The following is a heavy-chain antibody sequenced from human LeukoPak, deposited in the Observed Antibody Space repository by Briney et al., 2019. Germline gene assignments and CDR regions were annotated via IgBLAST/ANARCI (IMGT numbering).Heavy chain of an antibody. CDR3: ASGNYDYVWGSYCDY. CDR1: GFTFSSYA. D-gene: IGHD3-16*01. V-gene: IGHV3-64*01. Sequence: GGSLRLSCAASGFTFSSYAMHWVRQAPGKGLEYVSAISSNGGSTYYANSVKGRFTISRDNSKNTLYLQMGSLRAEDMAVYYCASGNYDYVWGSYCDYWGQGTLVTVSS. J-gene: IGHJ4*02. CDR2: ISSNGGST.